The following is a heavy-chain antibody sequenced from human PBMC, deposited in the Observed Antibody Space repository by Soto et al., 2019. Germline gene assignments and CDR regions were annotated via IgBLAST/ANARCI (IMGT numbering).Heavy chain of an antibody. CDR1: GFSFSSYW. CDR3: AKSEGNTYGLFH. Sequence: GGSLRLSCAASGFSFSSYWIHWVRQAPGKGLVWVSRIKTDGSSTDYADSVKGRFTISRDNAKNTLYLQMNSLSAEDTAVYYCAKSEGNTYGLFHWGQGTLVTVSS. V-gene: IGHV3-74*01. D-gene: IGHD5-18*01. J-gene: IGHJ4*02. CDR2: IKTDGSST.